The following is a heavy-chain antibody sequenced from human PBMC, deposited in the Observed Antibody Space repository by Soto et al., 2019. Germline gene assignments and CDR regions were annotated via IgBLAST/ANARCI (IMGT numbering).Heavy chain of an antibody. Sequence: HWLRQPPGKGPEWVAVISYDGSNKYYADSVKGRFTISRDNSKNTLYLQMNSLRAEDTAVYYCAKDAMVRGVPPIFGFDYWGQVTLFIVS. CDR2: ISYDGSNK. J-gene: IGHJ4*02. V-gene: IGHV3-30*18. D-gene: IGHD3-10*01. CDR3: AKDAMVRGVPPIFGFDY.